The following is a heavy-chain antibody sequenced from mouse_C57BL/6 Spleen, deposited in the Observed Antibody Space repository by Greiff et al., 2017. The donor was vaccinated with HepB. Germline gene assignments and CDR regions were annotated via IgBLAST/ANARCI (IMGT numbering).Heavy chain of an antibody. CDR1: GFTFSDYY. V-gene: IGHV5-16*01. CDR2: INYDGSST. J-gene: IGHJ1*03. CDR3: ARWGGYFDV. Sequence: EVKLVESEGGLVQPGSSMKLSCTASGFTFSDYYMAWVRQVPEKGLEWVANINYDGSSTYYLDSLKSRFIISRDNAKNILYLQMSSLKSEDTATYYCARWGGYFDVWGTGTTVTVSS.